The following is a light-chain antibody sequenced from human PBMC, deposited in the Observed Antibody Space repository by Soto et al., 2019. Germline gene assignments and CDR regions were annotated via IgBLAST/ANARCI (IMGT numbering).Light chain of an antibody. CDR2: ATS. CDR1: QSITNY. V-gene: IGKV3-11*01. Sequence: EIVLTMYPATVSWCIGERANLSCRASQSITNYLGWYQQKPGQAPRLLIYATSHRATGIPARFSGSGSGTDFTLTISSLEPEDFAVYYCQRRRNQRTCGQGTRWIS. CDR3: QRRRNQRT. J-gene: IGKJ1*01.